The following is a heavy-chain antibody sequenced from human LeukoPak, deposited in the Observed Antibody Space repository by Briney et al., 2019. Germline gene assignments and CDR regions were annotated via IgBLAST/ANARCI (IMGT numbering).Heavy chain of an antibody. J-gene: IGHJ6*03. CDR3: YYMDV. CDR1: GGSISSSY. V-gene: IGHV4-59*12. Sequence: SETLSLTCTVSGGSISSSYWSWIRQPPGKGLEWIGEIYHSGSTNYNPSLKSRVTISVDKSKNQFSLKLSSVTAADTAVYYCYYMDVWGKGTTVTVSS. CDR2: IYHSGST.